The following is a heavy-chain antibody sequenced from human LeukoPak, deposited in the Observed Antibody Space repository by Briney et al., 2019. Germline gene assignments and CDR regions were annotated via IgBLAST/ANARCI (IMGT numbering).Heavy chain of an antibody. Sequence: PSQTLSLTCTVSDGSISSAYRWTWIRQSAGKGLEWIGRVDTSGSTKYNPSLKSRVTISVDTSKNQFSLKLSSVTAADTAVYYCARSTDSSGYYYGDAFDIWGQGTMVTVSS. CDR3: ARSTDSSGYYYGDAFDI. CDR1: DGSISSAYR. J-gene: IGHJ3*02. CDR2: VDTSGST. V-gene: IGHV4-61*02. D-gene: IGHD3-22*01.